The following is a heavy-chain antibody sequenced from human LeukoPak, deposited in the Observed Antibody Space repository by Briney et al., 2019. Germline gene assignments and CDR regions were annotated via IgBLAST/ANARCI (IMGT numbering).Heavy chain of an antibody. CDR1: GGSISSSNW. Sequence: PSGTLSLTCAVSGGSISSSNWWSWVRQPPGKGLEWIGEIYHSGSTNYNPSLKSRVTISVDKSKNQFPLKLSSVTAADTAVYYCARKGYGDYNRNFHYWGQGTLVTVSS. V-gene: IGHV4-4*02. CDR3: ARKGYGDYNRNFHY. D-gene: IGHD4-17*01. CDR2: IYHSGST. J-gene: IGHJ4*02.